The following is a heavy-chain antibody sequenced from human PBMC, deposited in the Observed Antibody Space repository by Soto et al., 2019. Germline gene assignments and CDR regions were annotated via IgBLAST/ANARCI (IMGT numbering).Heavy chain of an antibody. CDR2: IFYSGTT. D-gene: IGHD1-1*01. CDR1: GDSISSADYY. J-gene: IGHJ6*02. V-gene: IGHV4-30-4*01. CDR3: ARDLWVEPELYYYGMDV. Sequence: SETLSLTCTVSGDSISSADYYWSWIRQTPGKGLEWIGHIFYSGTTYYNPSLKSRLTISVDTSKNHFSLRLTSVTAADTAVYYCARDLWVEPELYYYGMDVWGQGTTVTVYS.